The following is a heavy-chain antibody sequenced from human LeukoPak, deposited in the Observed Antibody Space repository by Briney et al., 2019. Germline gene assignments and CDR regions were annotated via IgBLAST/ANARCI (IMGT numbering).Heavy chain of an antibody. CDR1: GDSISSSSYY. CDR3: AREYSRSVVAGSRPDL. Sequence: PSETLDLTCSVSGDSISSSSYYWGWIRQSPGKGLEWIGSMYYRGTTYENSSFKSRLTLSIDTSNNQFSLKLPSVTAADTAVYFCAREYSRSVVAGSRPDLWGQGLLVTVSS. D-gene: IGHD2-21*01. CDR2: MYYRGTT. V-gene: IGHV4-39*02. J-gene: IGHJ4*02.